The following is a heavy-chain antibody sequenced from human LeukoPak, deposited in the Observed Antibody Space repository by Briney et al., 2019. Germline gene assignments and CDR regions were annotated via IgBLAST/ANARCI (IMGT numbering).Heavy chain of an antibody. CDR1: GFTFTTYW. CDR2: IKQDGTEK. J-gene: IGHJ4*02. D-gene: IGHD1-26*01. CDR3: ARARFWGELLEGLGY. V-gene: IGHV3-7*01. Sequence: GGSLRLSCAASGFTFTTYWMSWVRQAPGKGLEWVANIKQDGTEKYYVDSVKGRFTISRDNAKNSLYLQMNSLRAEDTAVYYCARARFWGELLEGLGYWGQGTLVTVSS.